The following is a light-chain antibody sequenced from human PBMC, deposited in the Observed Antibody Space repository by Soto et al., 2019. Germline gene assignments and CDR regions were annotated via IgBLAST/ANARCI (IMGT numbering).Light chain of an antibody. CDR1: SSDVGGYNY. J-gene: IGLJ1*01. CDR2: EGS. Sequence: CALTKPASGSGSPGQSITISCTGTSSDVGGYNYVSWYQQDPGKAPKLIIYEGSRRPSGVSGRFSGSKSGNTASLTISGLQAEDEADYYCCSFAGSSTFYVLGTGTKVTVL. CDR3: CSFAGSSTFYV. V-gene: IGLV2-23*01.